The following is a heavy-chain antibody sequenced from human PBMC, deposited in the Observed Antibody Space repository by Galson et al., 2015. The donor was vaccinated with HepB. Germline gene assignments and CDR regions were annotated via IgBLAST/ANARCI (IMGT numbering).Heavy chain of an antibody. CDR1: GFTFSDYY. J-gene: IGHJ4*02. CDR3: ASEREASPHYFNY. V-gene: IGHV3-11*04. CDR2: ISSSLVTI. Sequence: SLRLSSAASGFTFSDYYMTWIRQAPGTGLEWVSYISSSLVTIYYADSVKGRFTISRDNAKNSLYLQMNSLRAEDTAVYYCASEREASPHYFNYWGQGTLVTVSS. D-gene: IGHD2-2*01.